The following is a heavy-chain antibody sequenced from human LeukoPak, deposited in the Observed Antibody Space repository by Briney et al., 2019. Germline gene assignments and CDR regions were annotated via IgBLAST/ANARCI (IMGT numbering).Heavy chain of an antibody. D-gene: IGHD3-10*01. CDR1: GFTFSRNV. J-gene: IGHJ6*03. CDR2: ISYDGNNK. V-gene: IGHV3-30*01. Sequence: GSSLRLSCVASGFTFSRNVMHWVRQAPGKGLEWVALISYDGNNKFYADSVKGRFTISRDNSRNTLYLQMNSLRGEDAAVYSCARGGIPTGPYYYFYYMDVWGKGTAVTVSS. CDR3: ARGGIPTGPYYYFYYMDV.